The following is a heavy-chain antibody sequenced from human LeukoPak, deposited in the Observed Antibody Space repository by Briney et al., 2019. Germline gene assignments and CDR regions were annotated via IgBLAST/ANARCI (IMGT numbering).Heavy chain of an antibody. J-gene: IGHJ4*02. V-gene: IGHV3-33*01. CDR1: GFTFSSYG. Sequence: GGSLRLSCAAPGFTFSSYGMHWVRQAPGKGLEWVALIWYDGSNKYYADSVKGRFSISRDNSKNTLYLQMNSLRAEDTAVYYCARDQASSYEYWGQGTLVTVSS. D-gene: IGHD6-6*01. CDR3: ARDQASSYEY. CDR2: IWYDGSNK.